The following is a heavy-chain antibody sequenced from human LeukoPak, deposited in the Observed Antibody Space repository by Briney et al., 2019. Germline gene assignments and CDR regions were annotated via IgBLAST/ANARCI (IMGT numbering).Heavy chain of an antibody. Sequence: ASVKVSCKASGGTFSSYAISWVRQAPGQGLEWMGWINPNSGGTNYAQKFQGRVTMTRDTSISTAYMELSRLRSDDTAVYYCARDLYDSSGTTWGQGTLVTVSS. V-gene: IGHV1-2*02. CDR1: GGTFSSYA. CDR3: ARDLYDSSGTT. D-gene: IGHD3-22*01. J-gene: IGHJ5*02. CDR2: INPNSGGT.